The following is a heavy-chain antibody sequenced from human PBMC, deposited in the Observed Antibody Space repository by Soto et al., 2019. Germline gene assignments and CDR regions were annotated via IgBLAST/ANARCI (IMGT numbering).Heavy chain of an antibody. J-gene: IGHJ6*02. CDR2: IYYSGST. CDR1: GASISTYY. CDR3: ARLGPWALSGMDV. V-gene: IGHV4-59*08. Sequence: SETLSLTCTVSGASISTYYWTWIRQPPGKGLEWIGYIYYSGSTNYNPSLKSRVTISVDTSKNQFSLKLSSVTAADTAVYYCARLGPWALSGMDVWGQGTTVTVSS.